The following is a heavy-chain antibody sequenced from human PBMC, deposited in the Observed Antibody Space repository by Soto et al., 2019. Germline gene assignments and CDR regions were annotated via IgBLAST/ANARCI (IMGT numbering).Heavy chain of an antibody. CDR2: INPNSGGT. J-gene: IGHJ4*02. V-gene: IGHV1-2*04. Sequence: ASVKVSCKASGYTFTGYYMHWVRQAPGQGLEWMGWINPNSGGTNYAQKFQGWVTMTRDTSISTAYMELSRLRSDDTAVYYCARAYSSGWDEFDYWGQGTLVTVSS. CDR1: GYTFTGYY. D-gene: IGHD6-19*01. CDR3: ARAYSSGWDEFDY.